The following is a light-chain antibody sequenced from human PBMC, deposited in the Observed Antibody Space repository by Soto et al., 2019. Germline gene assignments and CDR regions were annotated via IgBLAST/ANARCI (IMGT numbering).Light chain of an antibody. CDR2: DVS. J-gene: IGLJ1*01. CDR1: SSDVGGYNY. Sequence: QSALTQPASVCGSPGQSITISCTGTSSDVGGYNYVSWYQHRPGEAPKLMIYDVSNRPSGVSNRFSGSKSGNTASLTISGLQPEDEADYYCSSYTTSNTRQIVFGTGTKVTVL. V-gene: IGLV2-14*03. CDR3: SSYTTSNTRQIV.